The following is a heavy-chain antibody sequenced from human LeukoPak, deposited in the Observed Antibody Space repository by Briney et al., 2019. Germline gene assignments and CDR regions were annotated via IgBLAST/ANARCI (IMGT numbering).Heavy chain of an antibody. J-gene: IGHJ5*02. CDR2: INSDGSST. D-gene: IGHD3-16*01. CDR3: ARDRPVGGFDP. Sequence: GGSLRLSCAASGFTLSTYWMHWVRQAPGKGLVWVSHINSDGSSTTYADSVKGRFTISRDNAKNTLYLQMNSLRAEDTAVYYCARDRPVGGFDPWGQGTLVTVSS. V-gene: IGHV3-74*01. CDR1: GFTLSTYW.